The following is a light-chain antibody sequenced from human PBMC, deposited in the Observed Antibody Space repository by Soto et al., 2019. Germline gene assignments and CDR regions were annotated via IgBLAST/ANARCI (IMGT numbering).Light chain of an antibody. CDR2: GAS. Sequence: EIVLPQSPGTLSVSPGERATLSCRASQSISSNYLAWYQQKPGQAPSLLIYGASSRATGIPDRFSGSGSGTDFTLTISRLEPEDSAIYDCQQYSRWTFGQGTKVEIK. V-gene: IGKV3-20*01. J-gene: IGKJ1*01. CDR3: QQYSRWT. CDR1: QSISSNY.